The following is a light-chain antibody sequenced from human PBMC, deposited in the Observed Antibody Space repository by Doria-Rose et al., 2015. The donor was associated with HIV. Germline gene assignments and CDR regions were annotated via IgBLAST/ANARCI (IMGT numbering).Light chain of an antibody. CDR1: HDISDY. J-gene: IGKJ4*01. CDR3: HQCDNLPLA. Sequence: TQSPSSLAASVGATASITCQASHDISDYLNWYQQKPGQPPTLLIYTASNLQPGVPTRFGGSGSGTDFTLAINSLRPEDVASYYCHQCDNLPLAFGGWTNVEIK. V-gene: IGKV1-33*01. CDR2: TAS.